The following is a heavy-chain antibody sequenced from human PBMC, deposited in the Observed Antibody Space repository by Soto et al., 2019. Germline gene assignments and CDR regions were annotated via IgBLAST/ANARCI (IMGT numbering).Heavy chain of an antibody. CDR1: GYTFTSYG. J-gene: IGHJ6*03. V-gene: IGHV1-18*01. D-gene: IGHD6-19*01. CDR3: ARAPSDSSAWYDYYYYYMDV. Sequence: ASVKVSCKASGYTFTSYGISWVRQAPGQGLEWMGWISGYGNTKFAQNLQGRVTLTTDTSTSTAYMELRSLTSDDTALYYCARAPSDSSAWYDYYYYYMDVWGRGTTVTVSS. CDR2: ISGYGNT.